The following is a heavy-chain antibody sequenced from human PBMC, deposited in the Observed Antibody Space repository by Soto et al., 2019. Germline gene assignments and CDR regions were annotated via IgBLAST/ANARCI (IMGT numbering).Heavy chain of an antibody. CDR2: IYYSGST. CDR3: ARLGIAARPYYYYYYMDG. Sequence: SETLSLTCTVSGGSISSYYWSWIRQPPGKGLGWIGYIYYSGSTNYNPSLKSRVTISVDTSKNQFSLKLSSVTAADTAVYYCARLGIAARPYYYYYYMDGWGKGTTVTVSS. CDR1: GGSISSYY. J-gene: IGHJ6*03. D-gene: IGHD6-6*01. V-gene: IGHV4-59*08.